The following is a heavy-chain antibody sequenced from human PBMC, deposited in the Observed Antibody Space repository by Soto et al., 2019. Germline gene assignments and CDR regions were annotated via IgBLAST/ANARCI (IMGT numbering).Heavy chain of an antibody. Sequence: SQTLSLTCTVSGGSISSYYWSWIRQPPGKGLEWIGYIYYSGSTNYNPSLKSRVTISVDTSKNQFSLKLSSVTAADTAVYYCARDWDITGTTFAFDIWGQGTMVTVSS. J-gene: IGHJ3*02. D-gene: IGHD1-7*01. CDR1: GGSISSYY. CDR3: ARDWDITGTTFAFDI. CDR2: IYYSGST. V-gene: IGHV4-59*01.